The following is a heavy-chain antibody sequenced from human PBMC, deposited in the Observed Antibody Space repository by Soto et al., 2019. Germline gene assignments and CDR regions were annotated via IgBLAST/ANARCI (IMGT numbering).Heavy chain of an antibody. CDR3: AYGSGYCTGGSCYGRGWLDP. J-gene: IGHJ5*02. Sequence: EVQLVESGGGLVQPGGSLTLSCAASGVTVSGDYMTWVRQAPGKGLEWVSVIYVGVTTSYAESVKGRFIVSRDNSKNTLNLHMNSLRVEDTAVYYGAYGSGYCTGGSCYGRGWLDPWSQGFLVTVST. CDR1: GVTVSGDY. CDR2: IYVGVTT. V-gene: IGHV3-53*01. D-gene: IGHD2-15*01.